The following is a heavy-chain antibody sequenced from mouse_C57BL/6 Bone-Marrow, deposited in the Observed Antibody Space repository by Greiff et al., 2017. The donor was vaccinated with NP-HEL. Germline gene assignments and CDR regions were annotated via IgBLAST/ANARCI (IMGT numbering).Heavy chain of an antibody. CDR2: IHPSDSDT. D-gene: IGHD2-5*01. Sequence: QVQLQQPGAELVKPGASVKVSCKASGYTFTSYWMHWVKQRPGQGLEWIGRIHPSDSDTNYNQKFKGKATLTVDKSSSTAYMQLSSRTSVDSAVYYCARSNYVYAMDYWGQGTSVTVSS. J-gene: IGHJ4*01. CDR3: ARSNYVYAMDY. CDR1: GYTFTSYW. V-gene: IGHV1-74*01.